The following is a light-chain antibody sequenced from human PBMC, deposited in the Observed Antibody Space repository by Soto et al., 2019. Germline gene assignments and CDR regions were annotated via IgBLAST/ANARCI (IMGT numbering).Light chain of an antibody. J-gene: IGKJ2*01. CDR3: QQSYSTPPT. CDR2: AAS. Sequence: DIQMTQSPSSLSASVGDRVTITCRANQSISSYLNWYQQKPGKAPKLLIYAASSLQSGVPSRFSGSGSGTDFTLTISRPQPEDFSTYYCQQSYSTPPTFGQGTKLEIK. CDR1: QSISSY. V-gene: IGKV1-39*01.